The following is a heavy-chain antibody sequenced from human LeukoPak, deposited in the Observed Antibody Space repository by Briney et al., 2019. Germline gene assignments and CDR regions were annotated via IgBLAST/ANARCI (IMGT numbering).Heavy chain of an antibody. CDR1: GGSFSNYY. D-gene: IGHD1-26*01. CDR3: VIFIMGPTTTDY. J-gene: IGHJ4*02. CDR2: INHSGST. Sequence: PSETLSLTCAVFGGSFSNYYLHWIRQPPGKGLEWIGEINHSGSTKYNPSLKSRVTISVHTSKNQFSLNLSSVTDTAVYYCVIFIMGPTTTDYWGQGTLVTVSS. V-gene: IGHV4-34*01.